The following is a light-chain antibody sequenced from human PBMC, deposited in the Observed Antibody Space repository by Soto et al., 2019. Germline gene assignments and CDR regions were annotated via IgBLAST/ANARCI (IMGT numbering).Light chain of an antibody. CDR1: SSDVGGYNY. CDR2: EVS. Sequence: QSVLTQPPSASGSPGQSVTISCTGTSSDVGGYNYVSWYQQHQGKAPKLMIYEVSKRLSGVPDRFSGSKSGNTASLTVSGLQAEDEADYYCSSYAGSNNWVFGGGTKLTVL. V-gene: IGLV2-8*01. CDR3: SSYAGSNNWV. J-gene: IGLJ2*01.